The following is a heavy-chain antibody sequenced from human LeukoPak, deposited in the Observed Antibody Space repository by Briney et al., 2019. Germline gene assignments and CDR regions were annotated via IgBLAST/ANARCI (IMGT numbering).Heavy chain of an antibody. D-gene: IGHD1-26*01. Sequence: ASVKVSCKASGYTFSGYYMHWVRQAPGQGLEWVGWINPNSGGTNYAQKFQGRVTMTRDTSISTAYMELRSLRSDDTAVYYCARLGGSSDFFYFDYWGQGTLVTVSS. CDR2: INPNSGGT. J-gene: IGHJ4*02. CDR3: ARLGGSSDFFYFDY. V-gene: IGHV1-2*02. CDR1: GYTFSGYY.